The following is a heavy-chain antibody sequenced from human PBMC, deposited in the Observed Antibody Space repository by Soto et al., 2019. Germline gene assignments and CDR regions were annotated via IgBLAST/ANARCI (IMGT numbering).Heavy chain of an antibody. V-gene: IGHV3-23*01. D-gene: IGHD1-26*01. J-gene: IGHJ4*02. CDR3: GAYSGSRTIDY. CDR2: ITGGGGST. Sequence: GGSLRLSCAASGFTFSSYGMTWVRQAPGKGLEWVSSITGGGGSTWYTDSVKGRFTVSRDNSKNTLYLQMNSLSADDTAVYSCGAYSGSRTIDYWGRGTQVTVSS. CDR1: GFTFSSYG.